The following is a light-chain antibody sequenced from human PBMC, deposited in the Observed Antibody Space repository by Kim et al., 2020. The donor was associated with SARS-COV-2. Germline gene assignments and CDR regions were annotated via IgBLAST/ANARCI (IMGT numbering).Light chain of an antibody. Sequence: RVTISCTGSSAKIGAGLAVNWYQQLLGAAPKLLIYNNDNRPSGVPDRFSGSRSGASASLTITGLQAEDEADYVCQSYDDSLSGPVFGGGTQLTVL. CDR2: NND. CDR1: SAKIGAGLA. V-gene: IGLV1-40*03. CDR3: QSYDDSLSGPV. J-gene: IGLJ3*02.